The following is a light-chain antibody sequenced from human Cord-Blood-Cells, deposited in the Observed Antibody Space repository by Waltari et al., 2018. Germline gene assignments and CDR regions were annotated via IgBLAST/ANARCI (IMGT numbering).Light chain of an antibody. CDR3: QQLNSYPIT. Sequence: DIQLTQSPSFLSASVGDRVTITCRASQGISSYLAWYQQKPGKAPKLLIYAAPTLQSGVPSRFSGSGYGTEFTLTISSLQPEDFATYYCQQLNSYPITFGQGTRLEIK. CDR2: AAP. CDR1: QGISSY. V-gene: IGKV1-9*01. J-gene: IGKJ5*01.